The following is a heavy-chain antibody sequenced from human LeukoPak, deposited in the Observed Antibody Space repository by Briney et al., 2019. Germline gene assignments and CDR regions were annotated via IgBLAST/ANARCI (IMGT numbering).Heavy chain of an antibody. J-gene: IGHJ5*02. V-gene: IGHV4-59*01. CDR3: ARGCYSSGWYKPCDP. D-gene: IGHD6-19*01. CDR2: IYYSGST. Sequence: SETLSLTCTVSGGSISNYYWSWIRQPPGKGREWIGYIYYSGSTNYNPPRASRVTISVGTSKNQSSLKLSSVTAADTAVYYCARGCYSSGWYKPCDPWGQGTLVTVSS. CDR1: GGSISNYY.